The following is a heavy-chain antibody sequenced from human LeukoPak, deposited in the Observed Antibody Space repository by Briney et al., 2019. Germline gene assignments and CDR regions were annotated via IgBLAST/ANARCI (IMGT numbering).Heavy chain of an antibody. CDR3: AKCRGSSWSDYFDY. CDR1: GFSLSRYA. D-gene: IGHD6-13*01. CDR2: ISDSGGST. Sequence: GASLRLSCAVSGFSLSRYAMSWVRKAPGKGREWVSAISDSGGSTCYADSVKGRFTISRDNSRNTLYLQMNTLRAEDTAVYYCAKCRGSSWSDYFDYWGQGTLVTVSS. V-gene: IGHV3-23*01. J-gene: IGHJ4*02.